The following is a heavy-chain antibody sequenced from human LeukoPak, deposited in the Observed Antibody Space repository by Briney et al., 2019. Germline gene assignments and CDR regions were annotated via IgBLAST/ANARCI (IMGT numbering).Heavy chain of an antibody. CDR2: ISYDGSNK. Sequence: GGSLTLSCAASGFTFSSYAMHWVRQAPGKGLEWVAVISYDGSNKYYADSVKGRFAISRDNSKNTLYLQMNSLRAEDTAVYYCARVREEDYCSGGSCYSGYFDYWGQGTLVTVSS. CDR3: ARVREEDYCSGGSCYSGYFDY. V-gene: IGHV3-30*09. J-gene: IGHJ4*02. D-gene: IGHD2-15*01. CDR1: GFTFSSYA.